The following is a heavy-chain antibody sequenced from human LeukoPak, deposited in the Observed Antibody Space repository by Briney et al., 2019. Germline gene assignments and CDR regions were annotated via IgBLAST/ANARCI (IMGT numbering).Heavy chain of an antibody. J-gene: IGHJ4*02. D-gene: IGHD5-12*01. V-gene: IGHV5-51*01. CDR2: IYPGDSDT. CDR1: GYSFTNFW. CDR3: ARHVAYSGYETRRPIDY. Sequence: GESLKISCKGSGYSFTNFWIGWVRQLPGKGLEWMGIIYPGDSDTRYSPSFQGQVTISADKSITTAYLQWSSLKASDTAMYYCARHVAYSGYETRRPIDYWGQGTLVTVSS.